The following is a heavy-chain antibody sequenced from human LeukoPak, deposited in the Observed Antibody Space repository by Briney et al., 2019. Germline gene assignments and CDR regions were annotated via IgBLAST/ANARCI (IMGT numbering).Heavy chain of an antibody. Sequence: GGSLRLSCAASGFTFDDYAMHWVRQAPGKGLEWVSLISWDGGSTYYADSVKGRFTISRDNSKNSLYLQMSSLRAEDTALYYCAKVRGYCSGGSCYSGFGYMDVWGKGTTVTVSS. V-gene: IGHV3-43D*04. D-gene: IGHD2-15*01. CDR2: ISWDGGST. CDR1: GFTFDDYA. J-gene: IGHJ6*03. CDR3: AKVRGYCSGGSCYSGFGYMDV.